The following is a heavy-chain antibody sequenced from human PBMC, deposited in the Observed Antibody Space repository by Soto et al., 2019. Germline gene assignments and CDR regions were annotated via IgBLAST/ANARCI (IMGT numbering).Heavy chain of an antibody. V-gene: IGHV3-48*03. CDR3: ARYLTNIGRSWHGTYNYYYGMDV. D-gene: IGHD2-15*01. CDR2: ISTSGNII. J-gene: IGHJ6*02. CDR1: GFSSIKYE. Sequence: PGGSLRLSCAASGFSSIKYETNWVRQAPGKGLEWVSYISTSGNIIYYADSAKGRFTISRDSAKNSLYLQMNSLRAEDTAVYYCARYLTNIGRSWHGTYNYYYGMDVWGQGTTVTVSS.